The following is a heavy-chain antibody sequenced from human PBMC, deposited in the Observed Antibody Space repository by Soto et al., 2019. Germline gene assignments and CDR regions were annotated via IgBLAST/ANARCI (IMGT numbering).Heavy chain of an antibody. D-gene: IGHD5-12*01. Sequence: GGSLRLSCAASGFTFSSYAMSWVRQAPGKGLEWVSAICGSGGSTYYADSVKGRFTISRDNSKNTLYLQMNSLRAEDTAVYYCAKVVGSGYDEVDRYYYYMDVWGKGTTVTVSS. CDR1: GFTFSSYA. V-gene: IGHV3-23*01. J-gene: IGHJ6*03. CDR2: ICGSGGST. CDR3: AKVVGSGYDEVDRYYYYMDV.